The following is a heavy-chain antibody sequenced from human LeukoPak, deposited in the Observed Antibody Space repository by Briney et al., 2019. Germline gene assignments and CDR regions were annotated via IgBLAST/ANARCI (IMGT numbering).Heavy chain of an antibody. CDR2: INWNGGST. CDR1: GFTFDDYG. J-gene: IGHJ6*03. Sequence: GGSLRLSCAAPGFTFDDYGMSWVRQAPGKGLEWVSGINWNGGSTGYADSVKGRFTISRDNAKNSLYLQMNSLRAEDTALYYCAGLAGTGYDYYYMDVWGKGTTVTVSS. D-gene: IGHD6-19*01. V-gene: IGHV3-20*04. CDR3: AGLAGTGYDYYYMDV.